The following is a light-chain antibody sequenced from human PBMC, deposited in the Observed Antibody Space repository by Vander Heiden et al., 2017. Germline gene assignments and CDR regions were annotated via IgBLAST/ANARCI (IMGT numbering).Light chain of an antibody. CDR3: QVWDRNAVV. J-gene: IGLJ3*02. V-gene: IGLV3-9*01. Sequence: SYDLTQPLSVSVAPGQTARIACGGDTIGTKSVHWYHQRPGQAPVLVIYRDTNRPSGIPERFSGSNSGNTATLTISGSQAGDEGDYFCQVWDRNAVVFGGGTKLTAL. CDR2: RDT. CDR1: TIGTKS.